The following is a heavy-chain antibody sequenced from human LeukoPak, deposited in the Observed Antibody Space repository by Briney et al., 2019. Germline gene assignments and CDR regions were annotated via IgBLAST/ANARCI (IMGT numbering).Heavy chain of an antibody. Sequence: ASVKVSCKASGGTFSSYAISWVRQAPGQGLEWMGRIIPILGIANYAQKFQGRVTMTRDTSTSTVYMELSSLRSEDTAVYYCARDPHSSSWYDYWGQGTLVTVSS. CDR1: GGTFSSYA. CDR2: IIPILGIA. D-gene: IGHD6-13*01. V-gene: IGHV1-69*04. J-gene: IGHJ4*02. CDR3: ARDPHSSSWYDY.